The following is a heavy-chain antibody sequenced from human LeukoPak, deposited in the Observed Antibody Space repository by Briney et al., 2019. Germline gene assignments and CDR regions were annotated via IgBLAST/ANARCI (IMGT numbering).Heavy chain of an antibody. D-gene: IGHD3-22*01. V-gene: IGHV1-69*13. CDR3: ARDYYYDSSGYLGGVFDY. Sequence: GASVKVSCKASGGTFSSYAISWVRQAPGQGLEWMGGIIPIFGTANYAQKFQGRVTITADESTSTAYMELSGLRSEDTAVYYCARDYYYDSSGYLGGVFDYWGQGTLVTVSS. CDR2: IIPIFGTA. CDR1: GGTFSSYA. J-gene: IGHJ4*02.